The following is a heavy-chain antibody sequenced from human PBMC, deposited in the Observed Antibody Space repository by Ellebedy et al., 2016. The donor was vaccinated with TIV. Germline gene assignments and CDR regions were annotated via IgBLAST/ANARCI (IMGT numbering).Heavy chain of an antibody. D-gene: IGHD2-21*02. CDR1: GYSFTSYW. Sequence: GESLKISCKGSGYSFTSYWNGWVRQIPGKGLEWMGIIYPGDSDTRCNPSFQGQVTISADKSISTAYLQWSSLKASDPAMYYCARSYCGGDCYPHYWGQGTLVTVSS. CDR2: IYPGDSDT. J-gene: IGHJ4*02. V-gene: IGHV5-51*01. CDR3: ARSYCGGDCYPHY.